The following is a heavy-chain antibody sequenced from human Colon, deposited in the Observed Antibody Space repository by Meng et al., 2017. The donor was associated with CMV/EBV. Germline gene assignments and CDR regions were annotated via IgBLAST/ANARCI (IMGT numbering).Heavy chain of an antibody. J-gene: IGHJ6*02. V-gene: IGHV3-7*03. D-gene: IGHD6-19*01. CDR2: IKEDGSEK. Sequence: GGSLRLSCGVSGFTFNTYWMSWVRQAPGKGLEWVANIKEDGSEKHYVDSVKGRFTISRDNAKNSLYLQVNSLRAEDTAVYYCAKDRLTSGWFSYYGLDVWGQGTTVTVSS. CDR3: AKDRLTSGWFSYYGLDV. CDR1: GFTFNTYW.